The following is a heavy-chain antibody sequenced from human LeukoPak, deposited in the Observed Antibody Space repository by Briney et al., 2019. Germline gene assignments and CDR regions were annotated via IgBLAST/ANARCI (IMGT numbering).Heavy chain of an antibody. J-gene: IGHJ4*02. CDR3: ARGPPISGNFWRGKNHPPDY. V-gene: IGHV3-21*01. D-gene: IGHD3-3*01. CDR2: ISTTSSYI. CDR1: GFTFSSYN. Sequence: GGSLRLSCAASGFTFSSYNMNWVRQAPGKGLDWVSSISTTSSYISYTDSVKGRFTISRDNAKNSLYLQMNSLRAEDTAVYYCARGPPISGNFWRGKNHPPDYWGQGTLVTVSS.